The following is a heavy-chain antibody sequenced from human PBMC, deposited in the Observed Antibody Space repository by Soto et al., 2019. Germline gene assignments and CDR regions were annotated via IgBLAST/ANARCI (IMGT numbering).Heavy chain of an antibody. CDR1: GDSASRYY. D-gene: IGHD3-10*01. J-gene: IGHJ6*02. CDR2: IYNSGST. V-gene: IGHV4-59*02. CDR3: ARAPTYSYGSGTPYYFYAMDV. Sequence: PSETLSLTCTVSGDSASRYYWNWIRQPPGKGLEWIGYIYNSGSTNYNPSLKSRVTISVDTSKNQFSLTLTSVTAADTAVYYCARAPTYSYGSGTPYYFYAMDVWGQGTTVTVSS.